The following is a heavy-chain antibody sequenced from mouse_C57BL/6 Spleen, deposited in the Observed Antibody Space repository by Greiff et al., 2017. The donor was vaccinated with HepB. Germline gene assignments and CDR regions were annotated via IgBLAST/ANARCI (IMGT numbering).Heavy chain of an antibody. Sequence: VKVVESGPGLVQPSQSLSITCTVSGFSLTSYGVHWVRQSPGKGLEWLGVIWSGGSTDYNAAFISRLSISKDNSKSQVFFKMNSLQADDTAIYYCARNDGSSGFDYWGQGTTLTVSS. CDR2: IWSGGST. D-gene: IGHD3-2*02. CDR1: GFSLTSYG. CDR3: ARNDGSSGFDY. J-gene: IGHJ2*01. V-gene: IGHV2-2*01.